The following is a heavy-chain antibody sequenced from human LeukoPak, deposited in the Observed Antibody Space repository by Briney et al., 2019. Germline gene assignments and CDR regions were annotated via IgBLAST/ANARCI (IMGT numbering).Heavy chain of an antibody. Sequence: SETLSLTCTVSGGSISSYYWSWIRQPPGKGLEWIGYIYYSGSTHYNPSLKSRVTIPVDTSKNQFSRKLSSVTAADTAVYYCAIGHITIFGVVIRNGYYFDYWGQGTLVTVSS. V-gene: IGHV4-59*12. D-gene: IGHD3-3*01. CDR1: GGSISSYY. J-gene: IGHJ4*02. CDR2: IYYSGST. CDR3: AIGHITIFGVVIRNGYYFDY.